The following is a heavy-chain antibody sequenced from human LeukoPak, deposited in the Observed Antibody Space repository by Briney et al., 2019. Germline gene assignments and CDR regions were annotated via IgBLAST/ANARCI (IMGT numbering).Heavy chain of an antibody. J-gene: IGHJ6*02. Sequence: SETLSLTCAVYGGSFSGYYWSWIRQPPGKGLEWIGEINHSGSTNYNPSLKSRVTISVDTSKNQFFLKLSSVTAADTAVHYCARDHYPYYGMDVWGQGTTVTVSS. D-gene: IGHD3-10*01. CDR3: ARDHYPYYGMDV. CDR2: INHSGST. CDR1: GGSFSGYY. V-gene: IGHV4-34*01.